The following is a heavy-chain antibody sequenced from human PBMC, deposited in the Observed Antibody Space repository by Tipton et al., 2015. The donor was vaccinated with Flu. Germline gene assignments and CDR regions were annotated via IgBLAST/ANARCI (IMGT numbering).Heavy chain of an antibody. CDR3: ATLTGGDY. D-gene: IGHD7-27*01. CDR2: ITSSGNTI. J-gene: IGHJ4*02. Sequence: VQLVQSGGGLVQPGGSLRLSCAASGFTFSSYEMNWVRQAPGKGLEWVSYITSSGNTISYADSVRGRFTISRDTTKKSLYLQLNSLRVEDTAIYYCATLTGGDYWGQGILVTVSS. CDR1: GFTFSSYE. V-gene: IGHV3-48*03.